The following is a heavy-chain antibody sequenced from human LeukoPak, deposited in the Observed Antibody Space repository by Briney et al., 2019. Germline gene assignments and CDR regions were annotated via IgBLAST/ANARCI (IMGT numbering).Heavy chain of an antibody. CDR2: ISGSGGST. D-gene: IGHD3-3*01. CDR3: ANDFDFEPTIFGVVKGDAFDI. CDR1: GFTFSSYA. V-gene: IGHV3-23*01. Sequence: SGGSLRLSCAASGFTFSSYAMSWVRQAPGKGLEWVSAISGSGGSTYYADSVKGRFTISRDNSKNTLYLQMNSLRAEDTAVYYCANDFDFEPTIFGVVKGDAFDIWGQGTMVTVSS. J-gene: IGHJ3*02.